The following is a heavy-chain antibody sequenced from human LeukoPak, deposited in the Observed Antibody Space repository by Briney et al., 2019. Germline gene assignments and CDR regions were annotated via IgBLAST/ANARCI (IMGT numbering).Heavy chain of an antibody. CDR2: INPGDSDT. V-gene: IGHV5-51*01. CDR1: GYSFTSSW. D-gene: IGHD3-10*01. J-gene: IGHJ5*02. Sequence: GESLQISCQASGYSFTSSWIGWARQMPGKGLEGMAIINPGDSDTRYSPSFQGQVTISADKSISTVYLQGGSLKASDTAMYYCARQPGAGWFDPWGQGTLVTVSS. CDR3: ARQPGAGWFDP.